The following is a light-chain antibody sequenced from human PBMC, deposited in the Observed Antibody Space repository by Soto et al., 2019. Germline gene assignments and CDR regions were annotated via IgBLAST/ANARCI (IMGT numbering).Light chain of an antibody. CDR2: KAS. CDR3: QHYTLYSPWT. J-gene: IGKJ1*01. Sequence: DIQMTQSPSTLSASVGDRVTITCRASQSISTYLAWYQQKPGKAPKLLIYKASILESGVPSRFSGSGSGTEFTLTTTSLQPDDFATYQCQHYTLYSPWTFGQGTKVEIK. V-gene: IGKV1-5*03. CDR1: QSISTY.